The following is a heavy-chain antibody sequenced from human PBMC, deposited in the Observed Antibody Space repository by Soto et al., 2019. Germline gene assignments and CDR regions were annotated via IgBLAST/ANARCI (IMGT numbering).Heavy chain of an antibody. J-gene: IGHJ4*02. CDR1: GGSFSSTTYY. V-gene: IGHV4-39*01. D-gene: IGHD1-7*01. CDR3: ARHSGRPKLPIDY. CDR2: IYYTGST. Sequence: QLQLQESGPGLVQPSETLSLTCTVSGGSFSSTTYYWGWIRQPPGKGLEWIGHIYYTGSTYYNPSLKSRVPMSVDTSKNQFSLRLSSVTAADTAVYYCARHSGRPKLPIDYWGQGTLVTVSS.